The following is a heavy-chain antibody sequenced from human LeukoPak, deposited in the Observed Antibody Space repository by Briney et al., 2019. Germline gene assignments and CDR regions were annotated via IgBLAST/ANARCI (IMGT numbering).Heavy chain of an antibody. CDR3: AREWELLDY. CDR2: ISSSGSTI. CDR1: GFTLSSYE. J-gene: IGHJ4*02. Sequence: PGGSLRLSCAASGFTLSSYEMNWVRQAPGKGLEWVSYISSSGSTIYYADSVKGRFTISRDNAKNSLYLQMNSLRAEDTAVYYCAREWELLDYWGQGALVTVSS. V-gene: IGHV3-48*03. D-gene: IGHD1-26*01.